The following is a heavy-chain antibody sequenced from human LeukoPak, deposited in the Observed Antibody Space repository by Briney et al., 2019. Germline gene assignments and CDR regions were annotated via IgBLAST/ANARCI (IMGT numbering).Heavy chain of an antibody. CDR3: ATAVYSGYDLDFDY. Sequence: ASVEVSCKASGYTFTGYYMHWVRQAPGQGLEWMGWVNPNSGGTNYAQNFQGRVTMTRDTSISTAYMELSRLRSDDTAVYYCATAVYSGYDLDFDYWGQGTLSTSPQ. J-gene: IGHJ4*02. D-gene: IGHD5-12*01. CDR2: VNPNSGGT. CDR1: GYTFTGYY. V-gene: IGHV1-2*02.